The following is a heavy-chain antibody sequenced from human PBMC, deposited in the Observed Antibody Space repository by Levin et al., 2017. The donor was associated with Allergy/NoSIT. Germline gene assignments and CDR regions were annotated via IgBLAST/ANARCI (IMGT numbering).Heavy chain of an antibody. Sequence: SGPTLVKPTQTLTLTCTFSGFSLNTVGVTVGWIRQPPGKALEWLALIYWDDDKRYSPSLKSRLTVAKDTSKNWVVHTMANKDPVDTARCYCAYRVGGTTTGIAFVVRGLGTTLTVSS. V-gene: IGHV2-5*02. D-gene: IGHD1-26*01. J-gene: IGHJ6*02. CDR1: GFSLNTVGVT. CDR3: AYRVGGTTTGIAFVV. CDR2: IYWDDDK.